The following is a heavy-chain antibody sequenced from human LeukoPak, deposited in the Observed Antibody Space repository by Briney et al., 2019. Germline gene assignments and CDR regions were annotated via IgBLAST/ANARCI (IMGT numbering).Heavy chain of an antibody. CDR3: ARDDYGDHFDY. Sequence: SETLSLTCTVSGGSISSYYWSWIRQPAGKGLEWIGRFYISGSTNYNPSLKSRVTMSVDTSKNQFSLRLNSVTAADTAVYYCARDDYGDHFDYWGQGTLVTVSS. CDR1: GGSISSYY. CDR2: FYISGST. D-gene: IGHD4-17*01. V-gene: IGHV4-4*07. J-gene: IGHJ4*02.